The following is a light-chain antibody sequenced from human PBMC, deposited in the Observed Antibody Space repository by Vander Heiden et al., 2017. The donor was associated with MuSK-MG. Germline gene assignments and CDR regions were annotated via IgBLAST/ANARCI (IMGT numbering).Light chain of an antibody. J-gene: IGKJ1*01. CDR3: QQYNDWPPWT. CDR1: RGVSGN. Sequence: EIVMTQSPATLSVSPGDRATLSCRASRGVSGNLAWYQQKPGQGPRLLIYGVSTRATGIPARFSGNGYGTEFTLTISSLQSEDFAIYYCQQYNDWPPWTFGQGTKVEIK. CDR2: GVS. V-gene: IGKV3-15*01.